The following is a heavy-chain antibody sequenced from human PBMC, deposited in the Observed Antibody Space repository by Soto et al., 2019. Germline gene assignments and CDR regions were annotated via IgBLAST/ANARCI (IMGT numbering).Heavy chain of an antibody. V-gene: IGHV3-33*01. J-gene: IGHJ4*02. CDR1: GFTFSNYG. CDR2: IWRDGTNE. D-gene: IGHD2-21*01. Sequence: QEQLVESGGGVVQPGRSLRLTCAASGFTFSNYGIHWVRQAPGKGLEWVAVIWRDGTNEYYTDSVKGRFTTSRDNSENTVYLQMKSLRAEDTAIDYCARDWGGPTRTRPGAPDYWGQGTLVTVSS. CDR3: ARDWGGPTRTRPGAPDY.